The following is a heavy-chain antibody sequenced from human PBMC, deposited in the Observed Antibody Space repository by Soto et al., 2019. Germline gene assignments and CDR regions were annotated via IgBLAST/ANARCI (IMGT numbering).Heavy chain of an antibody. V-gene: IGHV4-30-2*01. Sequence: SETLSLTCTVSVGSIVNDDYSWSWVRQPPGKGLEWIGYIYHSGTTYYNPSLTSRVTISVDGSNNQFSLKLTSMTAADTAVYYCAKVIPATRYFAYWGQGTLVTVFS. CDR3: AKVIPATRYFAY. CDR2: IYHSGTT. CDR1: VGSIVNDDYS. D-gene: IGHD2-15*01. J-gene: IGHJ4*02.